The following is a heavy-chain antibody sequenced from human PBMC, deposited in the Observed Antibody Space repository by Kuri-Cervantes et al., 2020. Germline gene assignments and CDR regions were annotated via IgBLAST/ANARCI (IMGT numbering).Heavy chain of an antibody. CDR1: GYTFTSYA. V-gene: IGHV1-3*02. J-gene: IGHJ5*02. D-gene: IGHD1-7*01. CDR3: ARDPWAGTTGNWFDP. CDR2: SNAGNGNT. Sequence: ASVKVSCKASGYTFTSYAMHWVRQAPGQRLEWMGWSNAGNGNTKYSQEFQGRVTITRDTSTSTAYMELSSLRSEDTAVYYCARDPWAGTTGNWFDPRGQGTLVTVSS.